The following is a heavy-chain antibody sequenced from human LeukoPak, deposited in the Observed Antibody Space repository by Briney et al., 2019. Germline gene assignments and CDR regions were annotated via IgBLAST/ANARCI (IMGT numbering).Heavy chain of an antibody. J-gene: IGHJ4*02. Sequence: MASETLSLTCTVSGGSISSSSYYWGWIRQPPGKGLEWIGSIYYSGSTYYNPSLKSRVTISVDTSKNQFSLKLSSVTAADTAVYYCARYTSMVRFDYWGQGTLVTVSS. CDR2: IYYSGST. V-gene: IGHV4-39*07. CDR3: ARYTSMVRFDY. D-gene: IGHD5-18*01. CDR1: GGSISSSSYY.